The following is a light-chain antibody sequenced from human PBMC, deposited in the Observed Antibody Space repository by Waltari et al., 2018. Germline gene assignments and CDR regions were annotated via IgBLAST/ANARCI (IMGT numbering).Light chain of an antibody. CDR1: SSKIGTNT. CDR2: ANT. J-gene: IGLJ3*02. Sequence: QSMLTQPPSASGTPGQKATVSCSGGSSKIGTNTVNWYRQFPGTAPKLLIYANTQRPSGVPDRFSGSKSGASASLDIGGLESGDEAQYFCAAWDDSLNVWVFGGGTKVTVL. V-gene: IGLV1-44*01. CDR3: AAWDDSLNVWV.